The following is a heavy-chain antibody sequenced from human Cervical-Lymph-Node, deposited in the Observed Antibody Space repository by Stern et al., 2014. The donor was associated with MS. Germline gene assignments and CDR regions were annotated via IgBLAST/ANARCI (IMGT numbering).Heavy chain of an antibody. V-gene: IGHV5-51*03. Sequence: EVQLVESGAEVKKPGESLKISCEASGYLFDDYWIGWVRQMSGRGLELVAIIFPRDSNTRYSPSVQGPVPISAHKSISPAYLPWSSLKPSDTAMYYCAKSPATPSGYDRFDYWGQGALVTVSS. CDR1: GYLFDDYW. CDR3: AKSPATPSGYDRFDY. D-gene: IGHD5-12*01. CDR2: IFPRDSNT. J-gene: IGHJ4*02.